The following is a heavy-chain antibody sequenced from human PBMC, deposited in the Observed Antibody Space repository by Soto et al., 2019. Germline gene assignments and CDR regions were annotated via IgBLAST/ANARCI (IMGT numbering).Heavy chain of an antibody. CDR3: ARDRGGWSHNWFDP. D-gene: IGHD6-19*01. V-gene: IGHV1-2*02. Sequence: GASVKVSCKASGYTFTGYYMHWVRQAPGQGLEWMGWINPNSGGTNYAQKFQGRVTMTRDTSISTAYMELSRLRSDDTAVYYCARDRGGWSHNWFDPWGQGTLVTVS. J-gene: IGHJ5*02. CDR1: GYTFTGYY. CDR2: INPNSGGT.